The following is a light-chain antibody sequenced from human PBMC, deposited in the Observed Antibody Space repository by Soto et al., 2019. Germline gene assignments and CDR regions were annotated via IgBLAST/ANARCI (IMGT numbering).Light chain of an antibody. V-gene: IGKV1-9*01. CDR2: VAS. CDR3: QQLNGYPIT. CDR1: QGIGSN. J-gene: IGKJ5*01. Sequence: DIQLTQSPCFLSASVGDRVIITCRASQGIGSNLAWYQQKPGKAPNLLIYVASTLQSGVPSRFSGWGSGTEFTLTIGSLQPEDFATYYCQQLNGYPITFGQGTRLEIK.